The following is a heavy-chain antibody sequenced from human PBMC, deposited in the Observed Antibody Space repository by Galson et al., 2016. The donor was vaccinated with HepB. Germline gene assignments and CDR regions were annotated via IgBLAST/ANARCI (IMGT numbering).Heavy chain of an antibody. Sequence: SVKVSCKASGGIFSTYVISWVRQAPGQGLEWMGGIIPLLTTTNYAQKFQGRLSITADRSTSTGYMELSSLRSEDTAVYYCVIRGTGIANFDYWGQGTLVTVSS. J-gene: IGHJ4*02. D-gene: IGHD1-1*01. CDR3: VIRGTGIANFDY. CDR2: IIPLLTTT. CDR1: GGIFSTYV. V-gene: IGHV1-69*06.